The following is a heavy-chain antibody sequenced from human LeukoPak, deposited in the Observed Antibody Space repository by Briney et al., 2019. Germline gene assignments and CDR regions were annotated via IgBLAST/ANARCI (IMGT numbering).Heavy chain of an antibody. CDR1: GFSPNTSGMC. Sequence: SGPALVKPTQTLTLTCTFSGFSPNTSGMCVVWIRQPPGKALEWLARIDWDDAKYYSTSLKTRLTISKDTSKNQVVLTMTNMDPVDTATYYCARLYSSSSGLFDSWGQGTLVTVSS. D-gene: IGHD6-6*01. CDR3: ARLYSSSSGLFDS. CDR2: IDWDDAK. V-gene: IGHV2-70*11. J-gene: IGHJ4*02.